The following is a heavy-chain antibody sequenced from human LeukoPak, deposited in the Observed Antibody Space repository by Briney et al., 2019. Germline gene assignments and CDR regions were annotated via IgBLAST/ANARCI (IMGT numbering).Heavy chain of an antibody. D-gene: IGHD5-12*01. CDR3: VRHDGRGGATMGALDS. V-gene: IGHV4-39*01. CDR2: IYDSRTI. CDR1: GGSISSGSHH. J-gene: IGHJ4*02. Sequence: SETLSLTCTVSGGSISSGSHHWGWFRQSPGKGLEWIGSIYDSRTIYYNPSLNSRVAITVVTSENQFSLQLNSVTAADTAVYYCVRHDGRGGATMGALDSWGQGSLVTVSS.